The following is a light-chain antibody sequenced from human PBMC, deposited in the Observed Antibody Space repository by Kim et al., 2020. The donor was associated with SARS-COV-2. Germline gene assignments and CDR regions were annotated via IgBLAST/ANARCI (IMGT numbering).Light chain of an antibody. V-gene: IGKV3-15*01. J-gene: IGKJ2*01. CDR1: QSVSDN. Sequence: EIVLTQSPGTLSVSPGETATLSCRASQSVSDNLAWYQQRPGQAPRLLIYTASTSATGVPARFSGSGSGTEFTRTISSLQSEDFAVYICQQESAGSAGETLGEGTKLEI. CDR3: QQESAGSAGET. CDR2: TAS.